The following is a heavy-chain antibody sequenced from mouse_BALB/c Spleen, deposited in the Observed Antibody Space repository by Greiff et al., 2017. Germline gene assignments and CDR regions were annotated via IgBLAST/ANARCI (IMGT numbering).Heavy chain of an antibody. V-gene: IGHV1S135*01. J-gene: IGHJ2*01. D-gene: IGHD1-1*01. CDR3: ASGDYGSRDY. CDR1: GYSFTSYY. CDR2: IDPFNGGT. Sequence: VQLQQSGPELEKPGASVKISCKASGYSFTSYYMHWVKQSHGKSLEWIGYIDPFNGGTSYNQKFKGKATLTVDKSSSTAYMHLSSLTSEDSAVYYCASGDYGSRDYWGQGTTLTVSS.